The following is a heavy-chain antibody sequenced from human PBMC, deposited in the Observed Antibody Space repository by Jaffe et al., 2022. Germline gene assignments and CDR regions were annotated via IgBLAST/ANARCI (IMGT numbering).Heavy chain of an antibody. J-gene: IGHJ4*02. CDR2: IRGNGGGT. CDR3: AKRPSYGAGSDFDS. V-gene: IGHV3-23*01. CDR1: GFIFSNYA. D-gene: IGHD2-8*01. Sequence: EVQLLESGGGLVQAGGSLRLSCAASGFIFSNYAMSWVRQAPGKGLEWISYIRGNGGGTSDADCVKGRFTISRDNSKNTLYLQMNSLRAEDTAVYYCAKRPSYGAGSDFDSWGQGTLVTVSS.